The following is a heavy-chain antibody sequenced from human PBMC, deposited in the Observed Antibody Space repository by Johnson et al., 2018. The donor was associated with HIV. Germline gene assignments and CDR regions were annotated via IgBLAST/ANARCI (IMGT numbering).Heavy chain of an antibody. V-gene: IGHV3-7*01. CDR2: IRQDGSEK. CDR1: GFTFSSYW. CDR3: ASRGYSGYDSYAFDI. D-gene: IGHD5-12*01. J-gene: IGHJ3*02. Sequence: AQLVESGGGLVQPGGSLRLSCAASGFTFSSYWMSWVRQAPGKGLEWVANIRQDGSEKYYVDSVKGRFTIARDNAKNTLYLQMNSLRAEDTAVYYCASRGYSGYDSYAFDIWGQGTMVTVSS.